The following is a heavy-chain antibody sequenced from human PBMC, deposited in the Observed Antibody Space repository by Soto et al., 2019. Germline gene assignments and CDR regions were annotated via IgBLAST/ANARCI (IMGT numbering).Heavy chain of an antibody. CDR1: GFTFSSYA. CDR2: ISGSGGST. J-gene: IGHJ4*02. V-gene: IGHV3-23*01. CDR3: SKIFPRSWNNGYFDYFDY. Sequence: GGSLRLSCAASGFTFSSYAMSWVRQAPGKGLEWVSAISGSGGSTYYADSVKGRFTISRDNSKNTLYLQMDSLRAEDTAVYYSSKIFPRSWNNGYFDYFDYLCQGTLVTVSS. D-gene: IGHD3-22*01.